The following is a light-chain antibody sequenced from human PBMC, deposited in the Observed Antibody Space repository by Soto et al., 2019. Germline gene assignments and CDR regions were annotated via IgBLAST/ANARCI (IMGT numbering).Light chain of an antibody. CDR3: QQSYSTPFT. Sequence: DIQMTQSPSSLSASVGDRVTITCRASQSISSYLNWYQQKPGKAPKLLIYAASSLQSGVPSRFSGSGSATYFTLTISSLQPEEFATYYCQQSYSTPFTFGQGTRLEIK. J-gene: IGKJ5*01. V-gene: IGKV1-39*01. CDR2: AAS. CDR1: QSISSY.